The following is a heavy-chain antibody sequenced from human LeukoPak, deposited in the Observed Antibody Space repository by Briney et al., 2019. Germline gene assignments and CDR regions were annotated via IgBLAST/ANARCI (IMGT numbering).Heavy chain of an antibody. D-gene: IGHD2-2*01. J-gene: IGHJ6*02. V-gene: IGHV4-34*01. Sequence: SETLSRTCAVYGGSFSGYYWSWIRQPPGKGLEWIGEINHSGSTNYNPSLKSRVTISVDTSKNQFPLKLSSVTAADTAVYYCARTRKVVVPAAMGFGYYYGMDVWGQGTTVTVSS. CDR3: ARTRKVVVPAAMGFGYYYGMDV. CDR1: GGSFSGYY. CDR2: INHSGST.